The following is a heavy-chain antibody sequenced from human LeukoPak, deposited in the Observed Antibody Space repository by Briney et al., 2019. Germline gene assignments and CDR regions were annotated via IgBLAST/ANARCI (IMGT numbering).Heavy chain of an antibody. Sequence: PSETLSLTCTVSGGSISSYYWSWIRQPPGKGLEWIGRIYTSGSTNYNPSLKSRVTMSVDTSKNQFSLKLSSVTAADTAVYYCARGTWVRGVITNWFDPWGQGTLVTVSS. CDR1: GGSISSYY. J-gene: IGHJ5*02. V-gene: IGHV4-4*07. CDR3: ARGTWVRGVITNWFDP. D-gene: IGHD3-10*01. CDR2: IYTSGST.